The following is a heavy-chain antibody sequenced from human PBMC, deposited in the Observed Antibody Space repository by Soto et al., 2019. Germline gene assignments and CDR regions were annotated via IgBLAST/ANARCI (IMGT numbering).Heavy chain of an antibody. D-gene: IGHD6-13*01. CDR2: MSGRDGNT. J-gene: IGHJ4*02. CDR1: GLSFSTYA. CDR3: ARDRERDAWYEDY. Sequence: GGSMRLSCEPCGLSFSTYAINWVRQAAGKGREWVSVMSGRDGNTYYADSVKGRFTISRDNSKNTLYLQMNSLRAEDTAVYYCARDRERDAWYEDYWGQGTLVTVSS. V-gene: IGHV3-23*01.